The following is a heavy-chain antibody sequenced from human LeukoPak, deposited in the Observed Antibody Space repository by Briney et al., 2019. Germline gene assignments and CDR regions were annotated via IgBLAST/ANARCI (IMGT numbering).Heavy chain of an antibody. Sequence: SGGSLRLSCAASGFTFSDYYMSWIRQAPGKGLEWVSYISSSSSYTNYADSVKGRFTISRDNAKNSLYRQMNSLRAEDTAVYYCARVGIAAADYGMDVWGKGTTVTVSS. V-gene: IGHV3-11*06. CDR3: ARVGIAAADYGMDV. CDR2: ISSSSSYT. J-gene: IGHJ6*04. CDR1: GFTFSDYY. D-gene: IGHD6-13*01.